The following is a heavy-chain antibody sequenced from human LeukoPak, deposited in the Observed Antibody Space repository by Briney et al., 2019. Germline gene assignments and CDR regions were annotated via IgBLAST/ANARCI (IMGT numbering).Heavy chain of an antibody. CDR2: IRYDGSNK. Sequence: GGSLRLSCAASGFTFSSYGMHWVRQAPGKGLEWVAFIRYDGSNKYYADSVKGRFTISRDNAKNSLYLQMNSLRAEDTAVYYCASLGHCYDSSGYSDAFDIWGQGTMVTVSS. J-gene: IGHJ3*02. CDR1: GFTFSSYG. D-gene: IGHD3-22*01. CDR3: ASLGHCYDSSGYSDAFDI. V-gene: IGHV3-30*02.